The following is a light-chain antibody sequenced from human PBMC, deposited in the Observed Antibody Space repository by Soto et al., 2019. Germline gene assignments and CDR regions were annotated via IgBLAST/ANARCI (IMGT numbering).Light chain of an antibody. CDR2: SNN. V-gene: IGLV1-44*01. CDR3: AAWDDTLNGVV. CDR1: SSNIGSNT. J-gene: IGLJ2*01. Sequence: QSVLTQPPSASGTPGQRVTISCSGSSSNIGSNTVNWYQQLPGTAPKLLIYSNNQRPSGVPDRFSGSKSGTSASLAISGLQCEDEADYYCAAWDDTLNGVVFGGGTTLPVL.